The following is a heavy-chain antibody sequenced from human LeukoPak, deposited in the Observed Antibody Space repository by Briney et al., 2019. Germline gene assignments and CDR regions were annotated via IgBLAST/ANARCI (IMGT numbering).Heavy chain of an antibody. J-gene: IGHJ4*02. V-gene: IGHV3-23*01. CDR2: VSGSGRNT. CDR3: VKSRRVGANQRGLFDY. D-gene: IGHD1-26*01. Sequence: HTGGSLRLSCAASGFTVSSNYMSWVRQAPGKGLEWVSSVSGSGRNTFYPDSVEGRFTISRDNSKNTVYLQMNSLRADDTAVYYCVKSRRVGANQRGLFDYWGQGTLVTVSP. CDR1: GFTVSSNY.